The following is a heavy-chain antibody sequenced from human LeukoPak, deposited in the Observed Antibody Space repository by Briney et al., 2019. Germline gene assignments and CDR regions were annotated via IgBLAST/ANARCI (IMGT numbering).Heavy chain of an antibody. Sequence: GGSLRLSCAASGFPFSVYGMHWVRQAPGKGLEWVAFIVYGGSDKYYADSAKGRFTIARDNSKNTLYLQMSGLRTEDTAVYYCAKEEGLPQRGAFDPGGREPVVTVSS. D-gene: IGHD3-16*01. CDR1: GFPFSVYG. V-gene: IGHV3-30*02. CDR2: IVYGGSDK. J-gene: IGHJ5*02. CDR3: AKEEGLPQRGAFDP.